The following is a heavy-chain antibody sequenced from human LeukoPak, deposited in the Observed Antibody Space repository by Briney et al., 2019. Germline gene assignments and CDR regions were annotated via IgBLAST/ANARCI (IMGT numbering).Heavy chain of an antibody. J-gene: IGHJ6*03. CDR1: GFTLSTYG. D-gene: IGHD2-15*01. Sequence: EGSLRLSCAASGFTLSTYGMYWVRQAPGKGLEYVSSISSNGNTYYANSVKGRFTISRDNPKNTLYLQMGSLRDEDLAVYYCARARVAAKSGYKDVWGTGTTVTISS. CDR3: ARARVAAKSGYKDV. V-gene: IGHV3-64*01. CDR2: ISSNGNT.